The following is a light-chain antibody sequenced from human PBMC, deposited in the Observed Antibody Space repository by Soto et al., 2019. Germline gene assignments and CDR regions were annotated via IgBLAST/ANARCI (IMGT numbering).Light chain of an antibody. V-gene: IGKV3-20*01. CDR3: QQYGRTSWT. Sequence: EIVLMQSPGNLSLSPGEGATLSCRASQSVSTNFFAWYQQKPGQAPRLLIYGASTRATGIPDRFSGSGSGTDFTLTISRLEPEDFAVYYCQQYGRTSWTFGQGTKVEIK. J-gene: IGKJ1*01. CDR2: GAS. CDR1: QSVSTNF.